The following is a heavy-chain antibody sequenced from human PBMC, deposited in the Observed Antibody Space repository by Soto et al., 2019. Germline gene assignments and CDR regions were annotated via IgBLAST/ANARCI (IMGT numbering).Heavy chain of an antibody. V-gene: IGHV3-23*01. Sequence: EVQLLESGGGLVQPGGSLRLSCEASGFYFGSYAMTWVRQAPGKGLEWVASIGGSGHATHYADSVQGRFTISRDDSERTLYRQMNSLRVEDTAVYYCAKSGPTVIYFDHWGQGRLVSVSS. CDR1: GFYFGSYA. D-gene: IGHD4-17*01. J-gene: IGHJ4*02. CDR3: AKSGPTVIYFDH. CDR2: IGGSGHAT.